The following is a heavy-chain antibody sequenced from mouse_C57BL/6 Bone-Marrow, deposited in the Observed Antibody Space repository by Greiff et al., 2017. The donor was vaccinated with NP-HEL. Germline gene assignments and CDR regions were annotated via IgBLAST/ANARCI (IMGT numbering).Heavy chain of an antibody. Sequence: VQLQQPGAELVRPGTSVKLSCKASGYTFTSYWMHWVKQRPGQGLEWIGVIDPSDSYTNYNQKFKGKATLTVDTSSSTAYMQLSSLTSEDSAVYYCARSGVYYDYPAWFAYWGQGTLVTVSA. CDR3: ARSGVYYDYPAWFAY. V-gene: IGHV1-59*01. CDR2: IDPSDSYT. CDR1: GYTFTSYW. J-gene: IGHJ3*01. D-gene: IGHD2-4*01.